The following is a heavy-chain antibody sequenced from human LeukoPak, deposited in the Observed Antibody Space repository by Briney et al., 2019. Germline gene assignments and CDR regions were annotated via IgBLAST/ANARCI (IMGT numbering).Heavy chain of an antibody. D-gene: IGHD6-19*01. CDR2: ISSSSSYI. J-gene: IGHJ4*02. Sequence: PGGSLRLSCAASGFTFSNYWMTWVRQAPGKGLEWVSSISSSSSYIYYADSVKGRFTISRDNAKNSLYLQMNSLRAEDTAVYYCARDRGIAVAHYDYWGQGTLVTVSS. V-gene: IGHV3-21*01. CDR1: GFTFSNYW. CDR3: ARDRGIAVAHYDY.